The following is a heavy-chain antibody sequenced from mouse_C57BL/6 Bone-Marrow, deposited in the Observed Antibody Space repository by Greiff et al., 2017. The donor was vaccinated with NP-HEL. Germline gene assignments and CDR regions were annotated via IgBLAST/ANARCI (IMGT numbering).Heavy chain of an antibody. D-gene: IGHD2-2*01. CDR3: ARGVTGPAWFAY. J-gene: IGHJ3*01. Sequence: QVQLQQPGAELVRPGTSVKLSCKASGYTFTSYWMHWVKQRPGQGLEWIGVIDPSDSYTNYNQKFKGKATLTVDTSSSTAYMQLSSLTAEDSAVYYCARGVTGPAWFAYWGQGTLVTVSA. CDR2: IDPSDSYT. V-gene: IGHV1-59*01. CDR1: GYTFTSYW.